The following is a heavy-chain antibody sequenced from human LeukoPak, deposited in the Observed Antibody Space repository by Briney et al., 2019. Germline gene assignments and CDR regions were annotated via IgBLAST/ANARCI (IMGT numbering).Heavy chain of an antibody. J-gene: IGHJ5*02. Sequence: SETLSLTCTVSGGSIISTIYYWGWIRQPPGERPEWIGNIYYSGTSYYNPSLKSRVTISVDTSKNQFSLKLSSVTAADTAVYYCARGLGYCSSTSCYRGRANWFDPWGQGTLVTVSS. CDR2: IYYSGTS. CDR1: GGSIISTIYY. CDR3: ARGLGYCSSTSCYRGRANWFDP. V-gene: IGHV4-39*01. D-gene: IGHD2-2*01.